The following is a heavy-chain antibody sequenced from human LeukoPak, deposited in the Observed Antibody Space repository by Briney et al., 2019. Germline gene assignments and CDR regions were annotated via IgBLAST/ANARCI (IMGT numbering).Heavy chain of an antibody. D-gene: IGHD3-22*01. Sequence: PGGSLRLSCVASGFTFSHYWMSWVRQAPGKGLEWVGFIRSKAYDGTTEYAASVKGRFTISRDDSKSIAYLQMNSLKTEDTAVYYCSRVTRRYYDSSALIVAFDIWGQGTMVTVSS. V-gene: IGHV3-49*04. CDR3: SRVTRRYYDSSALIVAFDI. J-gene: IGHJ3*02. CDR1: GFTFSHYW. CDR2: IRSKAYDGTT.